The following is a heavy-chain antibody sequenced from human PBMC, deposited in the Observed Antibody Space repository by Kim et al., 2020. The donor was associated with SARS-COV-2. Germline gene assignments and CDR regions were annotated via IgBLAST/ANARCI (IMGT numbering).Heavy chain of an antibody. J-gene: IGHJ4*02. V-gene: IGHV4-34*01. D-gene: IGHD5-12*01. CDR3: ARPRGYGTYYFDY. Sequence: TPSLRSRVTISVATSKNQFSLKLSSVTAADTAVYYCARPRGYGTYYFDYWGQGTLVTVSS.